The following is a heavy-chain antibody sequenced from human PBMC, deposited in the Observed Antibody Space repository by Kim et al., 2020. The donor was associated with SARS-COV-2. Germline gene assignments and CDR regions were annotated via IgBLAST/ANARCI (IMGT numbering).Heavy chain of an antibody. J-gene: IGHJ6*03. Sequence: VKGRFPISRDDSKNTLYLQMNSLKPEDTAVYYCTTTGYSSGWVYYYYMDVWGKGTTVTVSS. CDR3: TTTGYSSGWVYYYYMDV. D-gene: IGHD6-19*01. V-gene: IGHV3-15*01.